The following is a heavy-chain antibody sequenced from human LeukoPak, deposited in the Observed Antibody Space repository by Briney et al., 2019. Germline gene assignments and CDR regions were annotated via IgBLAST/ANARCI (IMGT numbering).Heavy chain of an antibody. J-gene: IGHJ4*02. Sequence: GGSLRFSCAASGFTFSSYWMSWVRQAPGKGLEWVANIKQDGSEKYYVDSVKGRFTISRDNAKNSLYLQMNSLRAEDTAVYYCARVGCSSTSCYKGAYFDYWGQGTLVTVSS. D-gene: IGHD2-2*02. CDR3: ARVGCSSTSCYKGAYFDY. CDR1: GFTFSSYW. CDR2: IKQDGSEK. V-gene: IGHV3-7*01.